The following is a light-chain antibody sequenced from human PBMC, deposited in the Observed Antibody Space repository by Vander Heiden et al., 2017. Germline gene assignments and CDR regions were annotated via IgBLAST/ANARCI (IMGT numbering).Light chain of an antibody. V-gene: IGKV4-1*01. J-gene: IGKJ4*01. Sequence: DIVMTQSPDSLTVSLGERATINCKSSQSVLYTSKNKNCLAWYQQRPGQPPKLLIYWASTRESGVLDRYSGSGSGTDFTLTISSLQAEDVAIYYCQQYYTNPPTFGGGTKVEIK. CDR1: QSVLYTSKNKNC. CDR3: QQYYTNPPT. CDR2: WAS.